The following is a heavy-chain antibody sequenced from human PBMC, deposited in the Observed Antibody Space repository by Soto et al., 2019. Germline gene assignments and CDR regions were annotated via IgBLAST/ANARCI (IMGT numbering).Heavy chain of an antibody. D-gene: IGHD6-19*01. V-gene: IGHV3-30-3*01. Sequence: GGSLRLSCAASGFTFSSYAMHWVRQAPGKGLEWVAVISYDGSNKYYADSVKGRFTISRDNSKNTLYLQMNSLRAEDTAVYYCARVRGYSSGWSRGTFDYWGQGTLVTVSS. CDR2: ISYDGSNK. J-gene: IGHJ4*02. CDR1: GFTFSSYA. CDR3: ARVRGYSSGWSRGTFDY.